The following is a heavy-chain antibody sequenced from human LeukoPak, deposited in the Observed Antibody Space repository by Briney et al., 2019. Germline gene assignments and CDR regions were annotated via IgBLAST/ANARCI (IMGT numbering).Heavy chain of an antibody. CDR3: GRGYSGTFFDY. Sequence: SETLSLTCAVSGGSISSYYWSWIRQPPGKGLEWIGYIYSSGSTNYNPSLKSRVTISVDTSTNQFSLRLSSVTAADTAVYYCGRGYSGTFFDYWGQGTLVTVSS. D-gene: IGHD5-12*01. CDR1: GGSISSYY. J-gene: IGHJ4*02. V-gene: IGHV4-59*08. CDR2: IYSSGST.